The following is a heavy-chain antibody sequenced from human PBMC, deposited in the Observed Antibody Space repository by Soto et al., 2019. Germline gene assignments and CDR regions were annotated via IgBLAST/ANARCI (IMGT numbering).Heavy chain of an antibody. CDR2: IIPIFGTA. CDR1: GGTFSSYA. CDR3: ASSHIVVVTAIPDWFDP. J-gene: IGHJ5*02. V-gene: IGHV1-69*06. D-gene: IGHD2-21*02. Sequence: ASVKVSCKASGGTFSSYAISWVRQAPGQGLEWMGGIIPIFGTANYAQKFQGRVTITADKSTSTAYMELSSLRSEDTAVYYCASSHIVVVTAIPDWFDPWGQGTLVTVSS.